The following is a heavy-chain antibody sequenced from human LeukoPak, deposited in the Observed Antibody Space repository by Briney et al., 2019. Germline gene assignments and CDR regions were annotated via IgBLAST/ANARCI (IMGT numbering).Heavy chain of an antibody. J-gene: IGHJ4*02. V-gene: IGHV3-30-3*01. CDR1: GFTFSSYA. CDR3: ASAYGGYSDY. CDR2: ITYDGSNK. Sequence: GRSLRLSCAASGFTFSSYAMQWVRQAPGKGLEWVAVITYDGSNKYYADSVRGRFTISRDNSKNTLYLQMNSLRAEDTAVYYCASAYGGYSDYWGQGTLVTVSS. D-gene: IGHD5-12*01.